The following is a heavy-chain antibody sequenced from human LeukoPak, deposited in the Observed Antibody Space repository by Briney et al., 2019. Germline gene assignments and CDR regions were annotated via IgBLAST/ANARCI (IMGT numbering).Heavy chain of an antibody. CDR3: ARTIVVVPAAWWFDP. V-gene: IGHV4-59*01. D-gene: IGHD2-2*01. CDR2: IYYSGST. CDR1: GGSISSYY. Sequence: PSETLSLTCTVSGGSISSYYWSWIRQPPGKGLEWIGYIYYSGSTNYNPSLKSRVTISVDTSKNQFSLKLSSVTAADTAVYYCARTIVVVPAAWWFDPWGQGTLVTVSS. J-gene: IGHJ5*02.